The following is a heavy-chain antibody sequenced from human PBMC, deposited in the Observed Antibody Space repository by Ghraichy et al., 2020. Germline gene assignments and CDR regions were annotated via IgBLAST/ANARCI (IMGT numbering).Heavy chain of an antibody. CDR1: GFTFSNAW. V-gene: IGHV3-15*01. J-gene: IGHJ4*02. Sequence: GGSLRLSCAASGFTFSNAWMSWVRQAPGKGLEWVGRIKSKTDGGTTDYPAPVKGRFTISRDDSKNTLYLQMNSLKTEDTAVYYCTTIPTKDSSGYDYWGQGTLVTVSS. D-gene: IGHD3-22*01. CDR3: TTIPTKDSSGYDY. CDR2: IKSKTDGGTT.